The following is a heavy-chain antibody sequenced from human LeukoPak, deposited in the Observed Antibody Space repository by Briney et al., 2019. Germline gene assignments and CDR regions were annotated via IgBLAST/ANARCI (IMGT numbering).Heavy chain of an antibody. Sequence: GGALRLTCAASGFTFSSYSMNWVCQAPGKGLEWVSSITSSCSYIYYADSVKGRFTISRDNAKNSLYLQMNSLRAEYTAVYYCARDAFDIWGQGTMVTVS. CDR3: ARDAFDI. CDR2: ITSSCSYI. J-gene: IGHJ3*02. V-gene: IGHV3-21*01. CDR1: GFTFSSYS.